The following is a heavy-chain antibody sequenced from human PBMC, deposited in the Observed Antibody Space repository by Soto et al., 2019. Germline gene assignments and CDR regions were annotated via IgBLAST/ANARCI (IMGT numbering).Heavy chain of an antibody. CDR3: ARDLGQGHDY. J-gene: IGHJ4*02. CDR2: ISSNGGSI. Sequence: GGSLRLSCAASGFTFSSYAMHWVRQAPGKGLEYVSAISSNGGSIYYANSVKGRFTISRDNSKNTLYLQMGSLRAEDMAVYYCARDLGQGHDYWGQGTLVTVSS. CDR1: GFTFSSYA. V-gene: IGHV3-64*01.